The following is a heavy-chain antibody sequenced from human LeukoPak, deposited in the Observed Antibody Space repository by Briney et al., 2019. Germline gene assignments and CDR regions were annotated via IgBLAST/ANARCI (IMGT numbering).Heavy chain of an antibody. CDR1: GFKYDDHA. Sequence: QTGGSLRLSCAASGFKYDDHAMHWVRQAPGKGLEWVSGITWNSGRIGYADSVKGRFTISRDNAKNSLYLQVNSLREKDTALYYCAKDRTAYSYGSIDHWGQGTLVTVSS. D-gene: IGHD5-18*01. J-gene: IGHJ4*02. CDR3: AKDRTAYSYGSIDH. V-gene: IGHV3-9*01. CDR2: ITWNSGRI.